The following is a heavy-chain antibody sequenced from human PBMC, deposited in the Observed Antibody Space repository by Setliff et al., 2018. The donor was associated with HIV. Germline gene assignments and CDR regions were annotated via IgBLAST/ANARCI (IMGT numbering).Heavy chain of an antibody. Sequence: ASVKVSCKASGDTFTTYALHWVRQAPGQRLEWMGFINSGTGNTIYSQKFQGRVTFSRDTSASTAYMELSSLRSEDTAVYYCANSVTDASYWYFIHWGRGSPVTVSS. D-gene: IGHD4-17*01. CDR2: INSGTGNT. CDR1: GDTFTTYA. CDR3: ANSVTDASYWYFIH. J-gene: IGHJ2*01. V-gene: IGHV1-3*01.